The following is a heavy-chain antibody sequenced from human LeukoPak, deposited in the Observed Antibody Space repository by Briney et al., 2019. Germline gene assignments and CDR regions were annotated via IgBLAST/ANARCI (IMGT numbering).Heavy chain of an antibody. CDR1: GFTFSSYA. D-gene: IGHD1-14*01. Sequence: GGSLRLSCAASGFTFSSYAMSWVRQAPGKGLEWVSAISGSGGSTYYADSVKGRFTISRDNSKNTLYLQMNSLRAEDTAHYYCAKGRVNHDGAFDFWGQGTTVTVSS. CDR2: ISGSGGST. J-gene: IGHJ3*01. V-gene: IGHV3-23*01. CDR3: AKGRVNHDGAFDF.